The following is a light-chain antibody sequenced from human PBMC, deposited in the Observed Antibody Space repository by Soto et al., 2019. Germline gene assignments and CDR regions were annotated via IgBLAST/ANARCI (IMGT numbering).Light chain of an antibody. V-gene: IGKV1-5*01. CDR3: QQYNHYSGT. CDR1: QSISSW. CDR2: DAS. J-gene: IGKJ1*01. Sequence: DIQMTQSPSTLSASVGDRVTITCRASQSISSWLAWYQQKPGKAPKLLIYDASSLESGVPSRFSGTGSGTEFNLTISGLQPDDFATYYCQQYNHYSGTFGQGTKVDIK.